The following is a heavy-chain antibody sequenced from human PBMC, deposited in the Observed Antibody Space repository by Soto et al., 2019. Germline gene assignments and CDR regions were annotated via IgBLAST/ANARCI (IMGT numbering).Heavy chain of an antibody. J-gene: IGHJ4*02. D-gene: IGHD6-13*01. CDR2: ISGSGGST. CDR3: AKLVAAAGTVY. CDR1: VFTFSSYA. V-gene: IGHV3-23*01. Sequence: WGSLRVSCASSVFTFSSYAMSWVRQAPGKGLEWVSAISGSGGSTYYADSVKGRFTISRDNSKNTLYLQMNSLRAEDTAVYYCAKLVAAAGTVYWGQGTMVTVSS.